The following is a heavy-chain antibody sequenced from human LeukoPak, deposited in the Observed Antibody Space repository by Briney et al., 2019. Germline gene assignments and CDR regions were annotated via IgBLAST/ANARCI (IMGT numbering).Heavy chain of an antibody. D-gene: IGHD6-13*01. CDR2: IYYSGST. V-gene: IGHV4-59*01. CDR1: GGSFSGYY. Sequence: SETLSLTCAVYGGSFSGYYWSWIRQPPGKGLEWIGYIYYSGSTNYNPSLKSRVTISVDTSKNQFSLKLSSVTAADTAVYYCARGAAEGWFDPWGQGTLVTVSS. J-gene: IGHJ5*02. CDR3: ARGAAEGWFDP.